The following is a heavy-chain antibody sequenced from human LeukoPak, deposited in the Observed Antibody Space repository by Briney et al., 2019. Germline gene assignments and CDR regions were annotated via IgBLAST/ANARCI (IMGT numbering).Heavy chain of an antibody. D-gene: IGHD4-17*01. CDR2: INPSGGST. CDR3: ARVVTVNDAFDI. V-gene: IGHV1-46*01. Sequence: GASVKVSCKASGYTFTSYYMHWVRQAPGQGLEWMGIINPSGGSTSYAQKFQGRVTMTRDMSTSTVYMELSSLRSEDTAVYYCARVVTVNDAFDIWGQGTMVTVSS. J-gene: IGHJ3*02. CDR1: GYTFTSYY.